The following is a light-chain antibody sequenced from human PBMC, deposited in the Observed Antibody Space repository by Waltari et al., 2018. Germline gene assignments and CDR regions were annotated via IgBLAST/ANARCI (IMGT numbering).Light chain of an antibody. CDR1: QSVSSN. J-gene: IGKJ1*01. CDR2: SAS. Sequence: EIVMTQSPATLSVSPGERATLSCRASQSVSSNLAWYQQKPGQAPRLLIYSASTSTGIPARFSGSGSGTEFTLTISSLQSDDFAVYYCQQYNNWPPLTFGQGTKVEIK. CDR3: QQYNNWPPLT. V-gene: IGKV3-15*01.